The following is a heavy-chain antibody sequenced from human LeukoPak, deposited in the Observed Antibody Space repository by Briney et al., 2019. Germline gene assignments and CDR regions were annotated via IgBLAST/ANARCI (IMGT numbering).Heavy chain of an antibody. Sequence: SETLSLTCSVSGGSIISYYCSWVRQPPGKGLEWIGYIYYSGSTNYNPSLKSRVTISVDTSKNQFSLKLSSVTAADTAVYYCARDPGYSSGWYAGGPDYYYGMDVWGQGTTVTVSS. D-gene: IGHD6-19*01. V-gene: IGHV4-59*01. CDR1: GGSIISYY. J-gene: IGHJ6*02. CDR3: ARDPGYSSGWYAGGPDYYYGMDV. CDR2: IYYSGST.